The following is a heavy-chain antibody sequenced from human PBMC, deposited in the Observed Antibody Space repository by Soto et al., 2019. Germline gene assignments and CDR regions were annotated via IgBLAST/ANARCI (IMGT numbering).Heavy chain of an antibody. Sequence: GESLKISGKGSGYSFTSYWISWVRQMPGKGLEWMGRIDPSDSYTNYSPSFQGHVTISADKSISTAYLQWSSLKASDTAMYYCARQTGLLWFGELLYGVAEYYYYGMDVWGQGTTVTVSS. CDR2: IDPSDSYT. D-gene: IGHD3-10*01. CDR3: ARQTGLLWFGELLYGVAEYYYYGMDV. V-gene: IGHV5-10-1*01. J-gene: IGHJ6*02. CDR1: GYSFTSYW.